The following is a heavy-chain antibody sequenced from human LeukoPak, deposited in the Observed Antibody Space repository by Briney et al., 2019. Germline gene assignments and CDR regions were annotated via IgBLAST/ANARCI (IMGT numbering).Heavy chain of an antibody. J-gene: IGHJ4*02. Sequence: GSLRLSCAASGFTFSSYSMNWVRQAPGKGLEWVSYISSSSSTIYYADSVKGRFTISRDNAKNSLYLQMNSLRAEDTAVYYCASHPRYYYDSSGDYWGPGTLVTVSS. V-gene: IGHV3-48*01. CDR1: GFTFSSYS. CDR3: ASHPRYYYDSSGDY. CDR2: ISSSSSTI. D-gene: IGHD3-22*01.